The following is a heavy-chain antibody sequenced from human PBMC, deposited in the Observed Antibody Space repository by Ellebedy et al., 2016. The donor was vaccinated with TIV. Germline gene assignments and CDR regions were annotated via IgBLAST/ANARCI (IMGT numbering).Heavy chain of an antibody. CDR1: GFTFSGYY. D-gene: IGHD6-13*01. Sequence: GESLKISCAASGFTFSGYYMSWFRQAPGKGPDWVSYISYSGDLMYYADSVKGRFTTSRDNAGNSVYLQMNSLRAEDTAVYYCARLGVIAAAGASDYWGQGTLVIVSS. CDR2: ISYSGDLM. J-gene: IGHJ4*02. CDR3: ARLGVIAAAGASDY. V-gene: IGHV3-11*01.